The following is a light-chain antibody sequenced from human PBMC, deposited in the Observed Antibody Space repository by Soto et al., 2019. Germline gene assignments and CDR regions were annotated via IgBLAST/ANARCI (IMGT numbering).Light chain of an antibody. CDR2: AAS. CDR3: QQSYSTPRNT. CDR1: QSISSY. Sequence: DIQMTQSPSSLSASVVDRVTITCRASQSISSYLNWYQQKPGKAPKLLIYAASSLQSGVPSRFSGSGSGTDFTLTISSLQPEDFATYYCQQSYSTPRNTFGGGTKVDIK. J-gene: IGKJ4*01. V-gene: IGKV1-39*01.